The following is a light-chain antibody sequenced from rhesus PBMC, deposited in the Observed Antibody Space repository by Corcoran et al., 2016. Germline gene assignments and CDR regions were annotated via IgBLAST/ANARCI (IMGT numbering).Light chain of an antibody. V-gene: IGKV1-74*01. CDR3: QQSFGVPPT. CDR1: ENVNNH. J-gene: IGKJ4*01. CDR2: KAS. Sequence: DIQMTQSPSSLSAPLGERVTVTCRASENVNNHLNWYQQKPGKAPKFLIYKASNLQDGVPSRCSCSGYGTDYTLTISSLQAEDVATYYCQQSFGVPPTFGGGTKVDLK.